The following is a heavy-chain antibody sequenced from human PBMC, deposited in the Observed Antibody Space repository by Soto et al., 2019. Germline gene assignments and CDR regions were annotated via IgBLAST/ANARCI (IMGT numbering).Heavy chain of an antibody. J-gene: IGHJ4*02. CDR1: GVTFSSYT. V-gene: IGHV1-69*08. Sequence: QVQLVQSGAEVKKPGSSVKVSCKTSGVTFSSYTITWVRQAPGQGLEWMGRIIPSVGLANYAQRFQGRVTITADQSTNTVHMQLSSLRSEDTAVYYCARDLGWSYYRDKKEYGGQGTLVTVSS. CDR3: ARDLGWSYYRDKKEY. D-gene: IGHD3-10*01. CDR2: IIPSVGLA.